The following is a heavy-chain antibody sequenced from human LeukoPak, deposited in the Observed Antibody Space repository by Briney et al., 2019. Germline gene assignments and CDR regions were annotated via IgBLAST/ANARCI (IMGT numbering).Heavy chain of an antibody. Sequence: GGSLRLSCAVSGITLSNYGMTWVRQAPGKGLEWVAGISDTGGRTNYADSVKGRFTISRDNPKNTLYLQMNSLRAEDTAVYYCAKDDASIVVVTATALGYWGQGTLVTVSS. CDR1: GITLSNYG. CDR3: AKDDASIVVVTATALGY. V-gene: IGHV3-23*01. D-gene: IGHD2-21*02. CDR2: ISDTGGRT. J-gene: IGHJ4*02.